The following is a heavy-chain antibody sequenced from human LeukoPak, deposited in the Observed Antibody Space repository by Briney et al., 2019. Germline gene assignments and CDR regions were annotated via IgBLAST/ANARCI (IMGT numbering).Heavy chain of an antibody. J-gene: IGHJ4*02. Sequence: SETLSLTCTVSGGSISSSSRTWIRQPAGKGLEWIGRVYPSGSTNYNSSLESRITVSLDTSKNQFSLKLSSVTAADTAVYYCARDRAGYCGGDCYSFWGQGTLVTVSS. D-gene: IGHD2-21*02. V-gene: IGHV4-4*07. CDR1: GGSISSSS. CDR3: ARDRAGYCGGDCYSF. CDR2: VYPSGST.